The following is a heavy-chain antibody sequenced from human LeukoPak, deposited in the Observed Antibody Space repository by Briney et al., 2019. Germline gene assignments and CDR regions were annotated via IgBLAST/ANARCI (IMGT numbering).Heavy chain of an antibody. CDR2: ISASGATT. CDR1: GFTFSSYA. CDR3: AKDQQMVPDNWFDP. J-gene: IGHJ5*02. D-gene: IGHD6-13*01. V-gene: IGHV3-23*01. Sequence: GGSLRLPCAASGFTFSSYAMTWVRQPPGKGLEWVSAISASGATTNYADSVKGRFTISRDNSKNTLYLQMNSLRAEDTAVYYCAKDQQMVPDNWFDPWGQGTLVTVSS.